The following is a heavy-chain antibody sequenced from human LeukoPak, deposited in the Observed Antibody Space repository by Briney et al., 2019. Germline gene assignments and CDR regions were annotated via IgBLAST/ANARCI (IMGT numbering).Heavy chain of an antibody. V-gene: IGHV1-18*01. CDR3: ARDLVYYDSSGYYRPFDY. D-gene: IGHD3-22*01. CDR2: ISAYNGNT. J-gene: IGHJ4*02. Sequence: ASVKVSCKASGNTFSDYYIHWVRQAPGQGLEWMGWISAYNGNTNYAQKLQGRVTMTTDASTSTAYMELRSLRSDDTAVYYCARDLVYYDSSGYYRPFDYWGQGTLVTVSS. CDR1: GNTFSDYY.